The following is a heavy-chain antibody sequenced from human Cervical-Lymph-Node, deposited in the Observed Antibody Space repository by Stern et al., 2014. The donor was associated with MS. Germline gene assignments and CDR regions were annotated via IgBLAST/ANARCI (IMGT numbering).Heavy chain of an antibody. Sequence: VQLVESGAEVKKPGSSVKVSCRASGGTFSSHAITWVRQAPGQGLQWLGEIIPHFGTANHAQTFQGRVTISADGSTSTAYMELSSLRSEDTAVYYCARRDYDDSSTYYDDAFDIWGQGTMVTVSS. V-gene: IGHV1-69*01. D-gene: IGHD3-22*01. J-gene: IGHJ3*02. CDR1: GGTFSSHA. CDR2: IIPHFGTA. CDR3: ARRDYDDSSTYYDDAFDI.